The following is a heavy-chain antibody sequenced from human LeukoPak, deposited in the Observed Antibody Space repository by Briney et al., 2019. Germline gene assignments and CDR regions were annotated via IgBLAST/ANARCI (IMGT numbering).Heavy chain of an antibody. CDR2: IYTSGST. CDR3: ARVAFWNDILTGHSGLNWFDP. Sequence: SQTLSLTCTVSGGPISSGSDYWGWIRQPAGKGLEWIGRIYTSGSTNYNRTLKCRVPISVDTSKNQCYLKVSYVTARDPTWVYCARVAFWNDILTGHSGLNWFDPWGQGTLVTVSS. V-gene: IGHV4-61*02. CDR1: GGPISSGSDY. D-gene: IGHD3-9*01. J-gene: IGHJ5*02.